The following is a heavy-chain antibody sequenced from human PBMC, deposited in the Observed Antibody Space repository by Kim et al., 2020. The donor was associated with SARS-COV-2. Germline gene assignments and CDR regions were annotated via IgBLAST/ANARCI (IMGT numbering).Heavy chain of an antibody. V-gene: IGHV3-30*03. J-gene: IGHJ4*01. CDR3: TTDPSTNPFGDY. Sequence: GGSLRLSCAASGLTFNNYGMHWVRQAPGKGLQWVAIISANGINKYYADSVKGRFTISRDNSKNTLFLQMNSLIAEDTAVYYCTTDPSTNPFGDYW. CDR2: ISANGINK. D-gene: IGHD3-10*01. CDR1: GLTFNNYG.